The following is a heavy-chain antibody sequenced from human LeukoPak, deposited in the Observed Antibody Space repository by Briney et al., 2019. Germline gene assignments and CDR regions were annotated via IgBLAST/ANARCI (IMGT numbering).Heavy chain of an antibody. CDR2: IYYSGST. D-gene: IGHD3-10*01. V-gene: IGHV4-59*01. J-gene: IGHJ6*03. CDR3: ARCPRFGENHFSVYYYYMDV. Sequence: TSETLSLTCTVSGGSISSYYWSWIRQPPGKGLEWIGYIYYSGSTNYNPSLKSRVTISVDTSKNRFSLKLSSVTAADTAVYYCARCPRFGENHFSVYYYYMDVWGKGTTVTISS. CDR1: GGSISSYY.